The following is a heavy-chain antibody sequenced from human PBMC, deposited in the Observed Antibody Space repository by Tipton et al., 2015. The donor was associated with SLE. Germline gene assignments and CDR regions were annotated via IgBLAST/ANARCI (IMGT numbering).Heavy chain of an antibody. Sequence: TLSLTCAVSGYSISSGYYWGWIRQPPGKGLEWIGSIYHSGSTYYNPSLKSRVTISVDTSKNQFSLKLSSVTAADTAVYYWARAQWELPDFDYWGQGTLVTVSS. CDR2: IYHSGST. CDR1: GYSISSGYY. V-gene: IGHV4-38-2*01. J-gene: IGHJ4*02. D-gene: IGHD1-26*01. CDR3: ARAQWELPDFDY.